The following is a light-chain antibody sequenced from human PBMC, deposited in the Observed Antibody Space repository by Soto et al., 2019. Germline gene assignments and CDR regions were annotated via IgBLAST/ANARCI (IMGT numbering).Light chain of an antibody. CDR1: SSDVGSYNL. V-gene: IGLV2-23*02. Sequence: QSVLPQPASVSGSPGQSITISRTGTSSDVGSYNLVSWYQQHPGKAPKLMIYEVSKRPSGVSNRFSGSKSGNTASLTISGLQAEDEADYYCCSYAGSSYVFGTGTKVTVL. CDR2: EVS. J-gene: IGLJ1*01. CDR3: CSYAGSSYV.